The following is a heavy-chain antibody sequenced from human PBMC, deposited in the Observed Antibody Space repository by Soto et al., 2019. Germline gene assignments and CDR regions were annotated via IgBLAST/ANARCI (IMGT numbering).Heavy chain of an antibody. CDR1: GFTFSSYW. CDR2: INSDGSST. V-gene: IGHV3-74*01. CDR3: ARGGGYCSSTSCYAEYYYYYGMDV. J-gene: IGHJ6*02. Sequence: EVQLVESGGGLVQPGGSLRLSCAASGFTFSSYWMHWVRQAPGKGLVWVSRINSDGSSTSYADSVKGRFTISRDNAKNTLYLQMNSLRAEDTAVYYCARGGGYCSSTSCYAEYYYYYGMDVWGQGTTVTVSS. D-gene: IGHD2-2*01.